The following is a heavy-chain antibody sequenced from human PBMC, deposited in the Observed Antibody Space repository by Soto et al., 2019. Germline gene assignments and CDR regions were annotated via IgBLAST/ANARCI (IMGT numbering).Heavy chain of an antibody. CDR2: ISSSGATI. V-gene: IGHV3-11*01. J-gene: IGHJ5*02. Sequence: GGSLRLACAASGFTVSDYYMSWIRQAPGKGLEWISYISSSGATIYYADSVKGRFTTSRDNANNSLFLEMNSLRAEDTAVYYCVRVGYAYGNDPWGQGTLVTVSS. CDR3: VRVGYAYGNDP. D-gene: IGHD3-10*01. CDR1: GFTVSDYY.